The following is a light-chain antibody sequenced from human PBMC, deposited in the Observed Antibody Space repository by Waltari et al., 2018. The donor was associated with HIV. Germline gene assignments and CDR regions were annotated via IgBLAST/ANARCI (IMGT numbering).Light chain of an antibody. Sequence: QSVLTQPPSVSAAPGQKVTISCSGSSSNIGNNYVFWYQQPPGTAPRLLIHEKYKRPSGIPDRVSGAKSGTSATLSITGLQTGDEADYYCGTWDSSLTTGRVLGGGTKLTIL. J-gene: IGLJ3*02. CDR2: EKY. V-gene: IGLV1-51*02. CDR1: SSNIGNNY. CDR3: GTWDSSLTTGRV.